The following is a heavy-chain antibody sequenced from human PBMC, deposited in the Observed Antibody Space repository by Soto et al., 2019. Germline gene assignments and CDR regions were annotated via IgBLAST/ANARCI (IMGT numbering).Heavy chain of an antibody. V-gene: IGHV4-31*01. D-gene: IGHD3-3*01. Sequence: QVQLQESGPGLVKPSQTLSLTCTVSGASISSGGSYWSWIRQRPGKGLEWLGYIFYSGSFYYTPSLKGLVMISPDTSKNQFSRRLTSVTAADTAVYYCARAPETPPIFGVVRPYFFDYWGQGTLVTVSS. CDR1: GASISSGGSY. CDR2: IFYSGSF. CDR3: ARAPETPPIFGVVRPYFFDY. J-gene: IGHJ4*02.